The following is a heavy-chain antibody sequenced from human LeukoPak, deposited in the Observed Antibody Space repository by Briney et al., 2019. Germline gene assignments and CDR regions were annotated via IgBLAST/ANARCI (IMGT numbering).Heavy chain of an antibody. J-gene: IGHJ4*02. CDR2: MNPNSGNT. V-gene: IGHV1-8*01. CDR3: ARMEAGNFDY. CDR1: VYTFTSYD. D-gene: IGHD1-1*01. Sequence: ASVKVSCKASVYTFTSYDINGVRQATGQGREWMGWMNPNSGNTGYAQKLQGRVTMTTDTSTSTAYMELRSLRSDDTAVYYCARMEAGNFDYWGQGTLVTVSS.